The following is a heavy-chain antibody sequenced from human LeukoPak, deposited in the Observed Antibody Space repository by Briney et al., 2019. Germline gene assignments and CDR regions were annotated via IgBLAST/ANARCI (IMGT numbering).Heavy chain of an antibody. CDR1: GFTFSSYS. J-gene: IGHJ6*04. Sequence: GGSLRLSCAASGFTFSSYSMNWVRQAPGKGLEWVSSITSSSRYIYYADSVKGRFTISRDNSKNTLYLQMNSLRAEDTAVYYCAELGITMIGGVWGKGTTVTISS. D-gene: IGHD3-10*02. CDR3: AELGITMIGGV. V-gene: IGHV3-21*01. CDR2: ITSSSRYI.